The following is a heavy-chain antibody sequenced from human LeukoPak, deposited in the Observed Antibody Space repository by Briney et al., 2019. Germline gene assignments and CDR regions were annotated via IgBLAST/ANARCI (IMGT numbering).Heavy chain of an antibody. Sequence: GASVKVSCKASGYTFTSYGISWVRQAPGQGLEWMGGIIPIFGTANYAQKFQGRVTITTDESTSTAYMELSSLRSEDTAVYYCARGDTAMEFDYWGQGTLVTVSS. CDR3: ARGDTAMEFDY. CDR1: GYTFTSYG. CDR2: IIPIFGTA. D-gene: IGHD5-18*01. J-gene: IGHJ4*02. V-gene: IGHV1-69*05.